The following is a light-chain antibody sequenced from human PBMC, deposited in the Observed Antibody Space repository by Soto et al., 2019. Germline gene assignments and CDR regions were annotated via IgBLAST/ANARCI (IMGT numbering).Light chain of an antibody. V-gene: IGKV2-28*01. J-gene: IGKJ5*01. Sequence: DIVMTQSPLSLPVTPGEPASISCRSSQSLVHFNGYNYLDWYLQKPGQSPQLLIYLGSYRASGVPDRFSGSGSGTDFTLKISRVEAEDVGVYYCMQALQTPITFGQGTRLEI. CDR3: MQALQTPIT. CDR2: LGS. CDR1: QSLVHFNGYNY.